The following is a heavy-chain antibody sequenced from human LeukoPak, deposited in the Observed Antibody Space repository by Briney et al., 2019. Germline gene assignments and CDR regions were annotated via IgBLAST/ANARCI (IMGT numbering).Heavy chain of an antibody. J-gene: IGHJ4*02. CDR1: GFTFGDYA. D-gene: IGHD6-19*01. CDR2: IRSKAYGGTT. CDR3: TRAGSSGWYECDY. V-gene: IGHV3-49*04. Sequence: PGRSLRLSCTASGFTFGDYAMSWVRQAPGKGLEWVGFIRSKAYGGTTEYAASVKGRFTISRDDSKSIAYLQMNSLKTEDTAAYYCTRAGSSGWYECDYWGQGTLVTVSS.